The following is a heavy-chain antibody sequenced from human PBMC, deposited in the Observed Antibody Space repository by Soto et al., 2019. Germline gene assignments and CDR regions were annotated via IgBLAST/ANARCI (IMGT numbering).Heavy chain of an antibody. J-gene: IGHJ4*02. D-gene: IGHD3-9*01. CDR3: ARVQGGAYYDILTGYSVSEPEYGEFDY. V-gene: IGHV3-21*01. CDR2: ITSSSSYI. CDR1: GFTFSSYS. Sequence: GGSLRLSCAASGFTFSSYSMNWVRQAPGKGLEWVSSITSSSSYIYYADSVKGRFTISRDNAKNSLYLQMNSLRAEDTAVYYCARVQGGAYYDILTGYSVSEPEYGEFDYWGQGTLVTVSS.